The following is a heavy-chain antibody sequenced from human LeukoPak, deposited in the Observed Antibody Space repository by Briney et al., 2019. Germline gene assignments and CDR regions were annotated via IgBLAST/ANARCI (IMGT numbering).Heavy chain of an antibody. V-gene: IGHV3-33*01. CDR3: ARDRAYCGGDCYSEFYGMDV. CDR2: IWYDGDNK. J-gene: IGHJ6*02. CDR1: GFTFTNYG. D-gene: IGHD2-21*02. Sequence: GRSLRLSCAASGFTFTNYGFHWVRQAPGKGLEWVVLIWYDGDNKKYADSVKGRFTISRDNSKNTLYLQMSSLRAEDTAVYYCARDRAYCGGDCYSEFYGMDVWGQGTTVTVSS.